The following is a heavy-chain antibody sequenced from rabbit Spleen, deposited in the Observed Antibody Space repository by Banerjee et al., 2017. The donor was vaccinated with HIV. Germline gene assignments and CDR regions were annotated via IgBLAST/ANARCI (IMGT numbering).Heavy chain of an antibody. Sequence: EQLEESGGGLVKPEGSLTLTCKASGVSLNDKDVMCWVRQAPGKGLECIACIYADSSGSTYYASWAKGRFTISKTSSTTVTLEMTSLTAADTATYFCARGSAAMTMVITGYYLNLWGPGTLVTVS. V-gene: IGHV1S45*01. J-gene: IGHJ4*01. CDR1: GVSLNDKDV. D-gene: IGHD2-1*01. CDR3: ARGSAAMTMVITGYYLNL. CDR2: IYADSSGST.